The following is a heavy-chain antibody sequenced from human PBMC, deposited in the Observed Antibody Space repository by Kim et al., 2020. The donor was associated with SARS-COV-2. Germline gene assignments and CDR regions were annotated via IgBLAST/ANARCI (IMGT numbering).Heavy chain of an antibody. Sequence: TYYAEPVKGRFTNSRDNSKNTLYLQMNSLRAEDTAVYYCARVVATYYFDYWGQGTLVTVSS. J-gene: IGHJ4*02. CDR2: T. V-gene: IGHV3-23*01. CDR3: ARVVATYYFDY. D-gene: IGHD2-15*01.